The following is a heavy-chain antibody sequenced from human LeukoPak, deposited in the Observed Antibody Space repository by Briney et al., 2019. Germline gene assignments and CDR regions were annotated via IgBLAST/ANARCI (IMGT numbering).Heavy chain of an antibody. CDR3: ARASYLSSGWFDY. V-gene: IGHV1-2*02. Sequence: ASVKVSCKASGYTFTSYYMHWVRQAPGQGLEWMGWINPNSGGTNYAQKFQGRVTMTRDTSISTAYMELSRLRSDDTAVYYCARASYLSSGWFDYWGQGTLVTVSS. D-gene: IGHD6-19*01. CDR1: GYTFTSYY. J-gene: IGHJ4*02. CDR2: INPNSGGT.